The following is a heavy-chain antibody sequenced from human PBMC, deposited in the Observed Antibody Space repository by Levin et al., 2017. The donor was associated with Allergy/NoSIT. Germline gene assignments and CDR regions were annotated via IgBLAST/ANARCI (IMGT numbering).Heavy chain of an antibody. J-gene: IGHJ4*02. CDR2: ISGSGGST. CDR1: GFTFSSYA. Sequence: PGESLKISCAASGFTFSSYAMSWVRQAPGKGLEWVSAISGSGGSTYYADSVKGRFTISRDNSKNTLYLQMNSLRAEDTAVYYCAKERFAVRYYWGQGTLVTVSS. CDR3: AKERFAVRYY. D-gene: IGHD4-11*01. V-gene: IGHV3-23*01.